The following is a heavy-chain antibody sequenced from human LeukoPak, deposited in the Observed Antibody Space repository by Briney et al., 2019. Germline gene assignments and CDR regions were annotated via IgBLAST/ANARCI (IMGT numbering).Heavy chain of an antibody. CDR3: ARLYSGSYYGWFDP. Sequence: GASVKVSCKASGYTFTSYGISWVRQAPGQGLEWMGWISAYNGNTNYAQKLQGRVTMTTDTSTSTAYMELRSLRSDDTAVYYCARLYSGSYYGWFDPWGQGTLVTVSS. CDR2: ISAYNGNT. D-gene: IGHD1-26*01. V-gene: IGHV1-18*01. J-gene: IGHJ5*02. CDR1: GYTFTSYG.